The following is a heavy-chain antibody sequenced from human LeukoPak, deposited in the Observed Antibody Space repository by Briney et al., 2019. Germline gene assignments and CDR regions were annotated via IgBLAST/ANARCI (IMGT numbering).Heavy chain of an antibody. V-gene: IGHV1-18*01. Sequence: GASVKVSCKASGGTFSSYAISWVRQAPGQGLEWMGWISAYNGNTNYAQKLQGRVTMTTDTSTSTAYMELRSLRSDDTAVYYCARGTYYYDSSGYSKVVAFDIWGQGTMVTVSS. CDR2: ISAYNGNT. D-gene: IGHD3-22*01. CDR3: ARGTYYYDSSGYSKVVAFDI. CDR1: GGTFSSYA. J-gene: IGHJ3*02.